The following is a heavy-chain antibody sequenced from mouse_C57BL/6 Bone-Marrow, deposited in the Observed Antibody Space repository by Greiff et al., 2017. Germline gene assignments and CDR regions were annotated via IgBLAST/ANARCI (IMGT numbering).Heavy chain of an antibody. D-gene: IGHD2-3*01. CDR1: GYTFTSYW. Sequence: VQLQQPGAELVKPGASVKMSCKASGYTFTSYWITWVKQRPGQGLEWIGDIYPGSGSTNYNEKFKSKATLTVDTSSSTAYMQLSSLTSADSAVYYCARRDGYYGAMDYWGQGTSVTVSS. CDR2: IYPGSGST. J-gene: IGHJ4*01. V-gene: IGHV1-55*01. CDR3: ARRDGYYGAMDY.